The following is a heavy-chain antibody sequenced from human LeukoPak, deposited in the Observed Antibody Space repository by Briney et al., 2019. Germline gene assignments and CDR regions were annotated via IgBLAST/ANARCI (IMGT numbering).Heavy chain of an antibody. D-gene: IGHD4-17*01. CDR2: IDIGGGST. V-gene: IGHV3-23*01. CDR1: GFTFSSYA. J-gene: IGHJ4*02. Sequence: GGSLRLSCAASGFTFSSYAMSWVRQAPRKGPEWVSGIDIGGGSTYYANSVKGRFTISRDNAKNSLYLQMNSLRAEDTAVYYCARTSSVTPTPSFDSWGQGTLVTVSS. CDR3: ARTSSVTPTPSFDS.